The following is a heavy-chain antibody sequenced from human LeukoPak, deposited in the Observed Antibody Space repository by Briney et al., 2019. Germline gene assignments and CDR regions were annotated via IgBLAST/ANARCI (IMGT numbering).Heavy chain of an antibody. J-gene: IGHJ6*03. CDR2: MNPNSGNT. CDR3: ARGLGGYSYGLNYYYMDV. D-gene: IGHD5-18*01. Sequence: WASVKVSCKASGYTFTSYDINWVRQATGQGLEWMGWMNPNSGNTGYAQKFQGRVTMTRNTSISTAYMELSSLRSEDTAVYYCARGLGGYSYGLNYYYMDVWGKGTTVTVSS. V-gene: IGHV1-8*01. CDR1: GYTFTSYD.